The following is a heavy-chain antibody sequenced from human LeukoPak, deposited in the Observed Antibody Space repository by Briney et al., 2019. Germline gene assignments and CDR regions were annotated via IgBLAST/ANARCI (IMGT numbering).Heavy chain of an antibody. V-gene: IGHV3-23*01. CDR1: GFTFSTYA. J-gene: IGHJ4*02. CDR2: ISDGGGRT. Sequence: PGGSLRLSCGASGFTFSTYAMSWVRQAPGKGLEWVSGISDGGGRTFYAESVKGRFTVSRDYSKNTLYLRMNSLRAEDTAIYYCTKNQILDDTGSWYACWGQGTLVTVSS. D-gene: IGHD6-13*01. CDR3: TKNQILDDTGSWYAC.